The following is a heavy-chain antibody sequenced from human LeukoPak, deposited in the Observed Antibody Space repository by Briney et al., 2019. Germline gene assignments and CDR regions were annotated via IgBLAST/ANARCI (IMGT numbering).Heavy chain of an antibody. Sequence: GASVKVSCKASGYTFTSYGISWVRQAPGQGLEWMGWISAYNGNTNYAQKLQGRVTMTTDTFTSTAYMELRSLRSDDTAVYYCARDGGYSGCDYLALDYWGQGTLVTVSS. D-gene: IGHD5-12*01. CDR3: ARDGGYSGCDYLALDY. CDR2: ISAYNGNT. V-gene: IGHV1-18*01. J-gene: IGHJ4*02. CDR1: GYTFTSYG.